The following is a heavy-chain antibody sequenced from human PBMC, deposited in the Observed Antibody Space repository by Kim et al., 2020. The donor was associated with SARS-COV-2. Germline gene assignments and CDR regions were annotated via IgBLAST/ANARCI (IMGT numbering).Heavy chain of an antibody. CDR2: ISGSGGST. Sequence: GGSLRLSCAASGFTFSSYAMSWVRQAPGKGLEWVSAISGSGGSTYYADSVKGRFTISRDNSKNTLYLQMNSLRAEDTAVYYCAASGDIVVVPANSRFDPWGQGTLVTVSS. V-gene: IGHV3-23*01. CDR1: GFTFSSYA. D-gene: IGHD2-2*01. CDR3: AASGDIVVVPANSRFDP. J-gene: IGHJ5*02.